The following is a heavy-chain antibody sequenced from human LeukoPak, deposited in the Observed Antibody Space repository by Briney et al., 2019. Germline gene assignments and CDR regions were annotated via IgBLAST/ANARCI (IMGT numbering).Heavy chain of an antibody. V-gene: IGHV1-69*01. Sequence: SVKVSCKASGGTFSNYAINWVRQAPGQGLEWMGGIIPIFGTANYEQKFQGRVTITADESTSTAYMELSSLRSEDTAVYYCATSIVVASATRGNPPPYHYYYGMDVWGQGATVTVSS. CDR3: ATSIVVASATRGNPPPYHYYYGMDV. CDR1: GGTFSNYA. CDR2: IIPIFGTA. D-gene: IGHD2-2*01. J-gene: IGHJ6*02.